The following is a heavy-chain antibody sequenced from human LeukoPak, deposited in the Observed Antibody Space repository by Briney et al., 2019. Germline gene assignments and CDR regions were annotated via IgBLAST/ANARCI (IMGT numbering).Heavy chain of an antibody. D-gene: IGHD3-10*01. CDR3: ARGFGELSEGYGMDV. Sequence: GGSLRHSCAASGFTSSSYSMNWVRHAPGKGLEWVSCIRSISSYIYIAESVKGRFTISRDNAKNSLYLKMNSLRAEDTAVYYCARGFGELSEGYGMDVWGQGTTVTVSS. CDR1: GFTSSSYS. V-gene: IGHV3-21*01. CDR2: IRSISSYI. J-gene: IGHJ6*02.